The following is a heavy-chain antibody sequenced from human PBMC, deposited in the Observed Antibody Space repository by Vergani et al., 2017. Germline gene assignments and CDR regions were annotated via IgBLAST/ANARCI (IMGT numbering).Heavy chain of an antibody. Sequence: QLQLQESGSGLVKPSQTLSLNCAASGGSISSGAFSWGWIRQPPGRGLQWIGHIFQSGSPDYNASLKSRVNISLDKSKNHFSLSLSSVTAADTAVYYCARHARGHNRMILGVTYFDSWGQGALVTVSS. CDR2: IFQSGSP. D-gene: IGHD2/OR15-2a*01. CDR3: ARHARGHNRMILGVTYFDS. CDR1: GGSISSGAFS. V-gene: IGHV4-30-2*01. J-gene: IGHJ4*02.